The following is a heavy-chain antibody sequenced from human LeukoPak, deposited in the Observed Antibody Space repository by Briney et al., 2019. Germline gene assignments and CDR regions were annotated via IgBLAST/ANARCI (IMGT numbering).Heavy chain of an antibody. Sequence: ASVKVSCKASGYTFTSFDIIWVRQATGQGLEWMGWMNPNSGNAGYAQKFQGRFTMTRNTSISTAYMELSSLRSEDTAVYYCARGVAAAGLYWEADWGQGTLVTVSS. D-gene: IGHD6-13*01. V-gene: IGHV1-8*01. J-gene: IGHJ4*02. CDR1: GYTFTSFD. CDR3: ARGVAAAGLYWEAD. CDR2: MNPNSGNA.